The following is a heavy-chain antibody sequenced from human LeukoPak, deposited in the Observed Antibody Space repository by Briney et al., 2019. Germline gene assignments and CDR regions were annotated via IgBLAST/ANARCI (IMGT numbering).Heavy chain of an antibody. V-gene: IGHV4-59*01. J-gene: IGHJ4*02. D-gene: IGHD4-11*01. Sequence: PSETLSLTCTVSGGSISSYYRSWIRQPPGKGLEWIGYIYYSGSTNYNPSLKSRVTISVDTSKNQFSLKLSSVTAADTAVYYCARVKQLYSNYEGGFDYWGQGTLVTVSS. CDR1: GGSISSYY. CDR2: IYYSGST. CDR3: ARVKQLYSNYEGGFDY.